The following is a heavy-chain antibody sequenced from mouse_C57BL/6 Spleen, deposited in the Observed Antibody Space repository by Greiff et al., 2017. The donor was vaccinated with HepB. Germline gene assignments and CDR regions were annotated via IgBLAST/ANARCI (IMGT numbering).Heavy chain of an antibody. J-gene: IGHJ1*03. V-gene: IGHV1-82*01. D-gene: IGHD1-2*01. Sequence: QVHVKQSGPELVKPGASVKISCKASGYAFSSSWMNWVKQRPGKGLEWIGRIYPGDGDTNYNGKFKGKATLTADKSSSTAYMQLSSLTSEDSAVYFCARSITTAHWYFDVWGTGTTVTVSS. CDR3: ARSITTAHWYFDV. CDR1: GYAFSSSW. CDR2: IYPGDGDT.